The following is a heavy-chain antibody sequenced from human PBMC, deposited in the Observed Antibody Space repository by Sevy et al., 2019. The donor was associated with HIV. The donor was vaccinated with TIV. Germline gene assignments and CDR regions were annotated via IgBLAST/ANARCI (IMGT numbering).Heavy chain of an antibody. V-gene: IGHV3-23*01. CDR3: ARPTPRIAPSSAAFFDY. CDR2: INGRGGSA. CDR1: VFTFSSFA. Sequence: GGSLRLSCAASVFTFSSFATSWVRHIPGKGLEWVSTINGRGGSAYYADSVKGRFTLSRDNSNNTVFLQMNRLRDEDTAVYYCARPTPRIAPSSAAFFDYWGQGTLVTVSS. J-gene: IGHJ4*02. D-gene: IGHD1-26*01.